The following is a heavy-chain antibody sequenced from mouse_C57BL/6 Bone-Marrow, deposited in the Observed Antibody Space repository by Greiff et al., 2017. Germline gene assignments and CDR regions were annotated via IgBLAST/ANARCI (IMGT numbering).Heavy chain of an antibody. CDR2: IRNKANNHAT. J-gene: IGHJ2*01. Sequence: EVKLMESGGGLVQPGGSMKLSCAASGFTFSDAWMDWVRQSPETGLEWVAEIRNKANNHATYYAESVKGRFTISRDDSKSSVYLQMNSLRAEDTGIYYCATGFDYWGQGTTLTVSS. CDR1: GFTFSDAW. CDR3: ATGFDY. V-gene: IGHV6-6*01. D-gene: IGHD4-1*02.